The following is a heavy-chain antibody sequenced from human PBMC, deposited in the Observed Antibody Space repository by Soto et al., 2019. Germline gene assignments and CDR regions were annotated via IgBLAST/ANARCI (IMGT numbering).Heavy chain of an antibody. J-gene: IGHJ3*02. V-gene: IGHV1-69*02. CDR2: IIPILGIA. CDR3: ARGRVYGESGSYDI. D-gene: IGHD1-26*01. CDR1: GGTFSSYT. Sequence: QVQLVQSGAEVKKPGSSVKVSCKASGGTFSSYTISWVRQAPGQGLEWMGRIIPILGIANYAQKVQGRVTITADKSTSTAYMELSSLRSGDTAVYYGARGRVYGESGSYDIWGQGTMDTVSS.